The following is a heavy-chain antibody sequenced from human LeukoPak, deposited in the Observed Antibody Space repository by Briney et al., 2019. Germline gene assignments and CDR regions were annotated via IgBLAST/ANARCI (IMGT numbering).Heavy chain of an antibody. CDR3: RAATRYLDYYYDY. D-gene: IGHD3-22*01. CDR2: ISSDGTNK. V-gene: IGHV3-30*03. CDR1: RFTFSIFG. Sequence: GGSLRLSRAASRFTFSIFGMHWVRQAPGKGLEWIAVISSDGTNKYYADSVRGRFTISRDNSKDTLYLQMSSLRIEDTAIYYCRAATRYLDYYYDYWGQGTLVTVSS. J-gene: IGHJ4*02.